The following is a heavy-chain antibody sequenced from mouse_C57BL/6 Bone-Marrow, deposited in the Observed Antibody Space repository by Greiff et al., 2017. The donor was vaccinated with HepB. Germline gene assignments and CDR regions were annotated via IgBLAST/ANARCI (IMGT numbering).Heavy chain of an antibody. V-gene: IGHV14-3*01. Sequence: VTPGASVKLSCPPSHFNNTNHSPPRGTQRPEQGLEWIGRIEPANGNTKYAPKFQGKATITADTSTNTAYLQLSSLTYEATAIYYCARDYYYGGAYWGQGTLVTVSA. CDR1: HFNNTNHS. J-gene: IGHJ3*01. CDR3: ARDYYYGGAY. CDR2: IEPANGNT. D-gene: IGHD1-1*01.